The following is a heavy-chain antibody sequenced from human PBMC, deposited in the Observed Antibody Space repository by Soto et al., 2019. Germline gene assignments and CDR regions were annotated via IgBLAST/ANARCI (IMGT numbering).Heavy chain of an antibody. V-gene: IGHV1-58*02. J-gene: IGHJ6*02. CDR3: AAASSTSGGYYGMDV. CDR1: GFTFTSSA. Sequence: QMQLVQSGPEVKKPGTSVKVSCKTSGFTFTSSAMQWVRQARGQRLEWIGWIVVGSGHTNYAQKFQERVTITRDMSTSTAYMELSSLRSADTAMYYCAAASSTSGGYYGMDVWGQGTTVTVSS. D-gene: IGHD2-2*01. CDR2: IVVGSGHT.